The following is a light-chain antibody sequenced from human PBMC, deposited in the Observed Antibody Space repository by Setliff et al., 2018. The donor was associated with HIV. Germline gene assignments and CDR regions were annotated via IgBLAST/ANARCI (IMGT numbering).Light chain of an antibody. V-gene: IGLV2-14*01. CDR1: SSDVGGYDY. J-gene: IGLJ1*01. CDR2: EVG. Sequence: QSVLTQPASVSGSPGQSITISCTGTSSDVGGYDYVSWYQQHPGKVPELMLYEVGNRPSGVSNRFSGSKSGNTASLTISGLQAEDEADYYCCSYTGSTTLVFGTGTKVTVL. CDR3: CSYTGSTTLV.